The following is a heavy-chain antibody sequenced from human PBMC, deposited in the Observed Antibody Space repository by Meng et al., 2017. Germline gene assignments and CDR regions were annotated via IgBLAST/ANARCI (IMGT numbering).Heavy chain of an antibody. CDR1: GGSFSGYY. V-gene: IGHV4-38-2*01. Sequence: SETLSFTCAVYGGSFSGYYWGWIRQPPGKGLEWIGSIYHSGSTYYNPSLKSRVTISVDTSKNQFSLKLSSVTAADTALYYCASNDFWSGRYYYGMDVWGQGTTVTVSS. CDR3: ASNDFWSGRYYYGMDV. J-gene: IGHJ6*02. D-gene: IGHD3-3*01. CDR2: IYHSGST.